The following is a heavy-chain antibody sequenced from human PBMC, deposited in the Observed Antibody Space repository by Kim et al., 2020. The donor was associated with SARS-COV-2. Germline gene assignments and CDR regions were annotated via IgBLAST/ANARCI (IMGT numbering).Heavy chain of an antibody. CDR2: IYYSGST. D-gene: IGHD6-13*01. CDR1: GGSISSSSYY. J-gene: IGHJ4*02. CDR3: ARDDGSSWIDY. Sequence: SETLSLTCTVSGGSISSSSYYWGWIRQPPGKGLEWIGSIYYSGSTYYNPSLKSRVTISVDTSKNQFSLKLSSVTAADTAVYYCARDDGSSWIDYWGQGTLVTVSS. V-gene: IGHV4-39*07.